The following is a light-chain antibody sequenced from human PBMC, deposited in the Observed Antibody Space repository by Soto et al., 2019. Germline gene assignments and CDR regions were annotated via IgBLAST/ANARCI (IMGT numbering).Light chain of an antibody. CDR2: GAS. Sequence: EVVLTQSPVTLSLSPGERATLSCRASQSFRGLLAWYQQKPGQAPRLLIYGASTRASGIPARFSGSGSGTDFTLTISRLEPEDFAVYYCQYSGSSLRTFGQGTKVDIK. CDR3: QYSGSSLRT. CDR1: QSFRGL. V-gene: IGKV3-20*01. J-gene: IGKJ1*01.